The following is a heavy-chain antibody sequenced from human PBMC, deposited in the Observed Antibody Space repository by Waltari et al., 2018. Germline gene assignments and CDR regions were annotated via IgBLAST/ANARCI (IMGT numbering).Heavy chain of an antibody. CDR1: GFSVSNNY. Sequence: EVQLEESGGGLVQPGGSLRLSCAASGFSVSNNYMSGVRQAQGKGLGWFSVMYSGGRTYYADSVKGRFTISRDSSKNTLYLQMNNLRAEDTAVYYCARDLGTGGWGLFDYWGQGILVTVSS. D-gene: IGHD6-19*01. V-gene: IGHV3-66*02. J-gene: IGHJ4*02. CDR3: ARDLGTGGWGLFDY. CDR2: MYSGGRT.